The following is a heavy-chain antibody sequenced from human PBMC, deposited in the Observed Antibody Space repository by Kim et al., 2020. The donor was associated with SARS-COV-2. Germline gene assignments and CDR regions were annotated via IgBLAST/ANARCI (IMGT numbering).Heavy chain of an antibody. CDR1: GFTFSSYW. Sequence: GGSLRLSCAASGFTFSSYWMSWVRQAPGKGLEWVANIKQDGSEKYYVDSVKGRFTISRDNAKNSLYLQMNSLRAEDTAVYYCARDTYGSGRHYYYYGMDVWGQGTTVTVSS. V-gene: IGHV3-7*03. CDR3: ARDTYGSGRHYYYYGMDV. J-gene: IGHJ6*02. CDR2: IKQDGSEK. D-gene: IGHD3-10*01.